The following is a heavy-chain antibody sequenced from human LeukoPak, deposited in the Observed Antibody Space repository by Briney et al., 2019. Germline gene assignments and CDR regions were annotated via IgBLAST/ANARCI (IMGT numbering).Heavy chain of an antibody. CDR3: ARDSGSGDDFLDC. Sequence: SQTLSLTCAISGDSVSSDSAAWNWIRQSPSRGLEWLGRTYYRSRWHNDYAVSVKSRITINPDTSKNQFSLHLSSVTPEDTAVYYCARDSGSGDDFLDCWGQGTLVTVSS. CDR2: TYYRSRWHN. D-gene: IGHD5-12*01. CDR1: GDSVSSDSAA. J-gene: IGHJ4*02. V-gene: IGHV6-1*01.